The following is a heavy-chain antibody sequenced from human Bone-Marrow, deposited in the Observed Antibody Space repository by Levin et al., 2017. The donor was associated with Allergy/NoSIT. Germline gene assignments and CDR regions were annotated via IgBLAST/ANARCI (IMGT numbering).Heavy chain of an antibody. CDR1: GFTFSSYG. CDR2: IWGDGSNK. J-gene: IGHJ4*02. D-gene: IGHD5-18*01. V-gene: IGHV3-33*01. CDR3: ASGYTYGSPFDY. Sequence: SCAASGFTFSSYGMHWVRQAPGKGLEWVAVIWGDGSNKYYGDSVKGRFTISRDNYKNTLYLQMNSLRAEDTAVYYCASGYTYGSPFDYWGQGTLVTVSS.